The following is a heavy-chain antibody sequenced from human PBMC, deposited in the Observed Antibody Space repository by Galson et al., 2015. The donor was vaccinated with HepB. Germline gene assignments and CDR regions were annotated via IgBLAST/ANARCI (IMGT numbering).Heavy chain of an antibody. V-gene: IGHV1-69*13. D-gene: IGHD6-13*01. J-gene: IGHJ6*02. CDR2: IIPIFGTA. Sequence: SVKVSCKASGGTFSSYAISWVRQAPGQGLEWMGGIIPIFGTANYAQKFQGRVTITADESTSTAYMELSSLRSEDTAVYYCARDQRMSQQLVQIVYYYYGMDVWGQGTTVTVSS. CDR1: GGTFSSYA. CDR3: ARDQRMSQQLVQIVYYYYGMDV.